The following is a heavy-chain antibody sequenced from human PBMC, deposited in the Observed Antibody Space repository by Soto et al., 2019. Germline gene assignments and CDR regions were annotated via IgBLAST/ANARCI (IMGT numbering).Heavy chain of an antibody. D-gene: IGHD2-15*01. Sequence: GGSLRLSCEGSGFTFSTYWMTWVRQAPGKGLEWVANIKQDGSEKFYVGSVRGRFTISRDNAKNSMYLQMNSLRAEDTAVYYCARRSSGRLTTAWAPLDWWGQGTLVTVSS. CDR2: IKQDGSEK. CDR3: ARRSSGRLTTAWAPLDW. CDR1: GFTFSTYW. J-gene: IGHJ4*02. V-gene: IGHV3-7*03.